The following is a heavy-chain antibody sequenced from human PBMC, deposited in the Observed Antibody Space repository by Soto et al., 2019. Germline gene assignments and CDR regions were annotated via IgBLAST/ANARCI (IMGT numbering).Heavy chain of an antibody. J-gene: IGHJ4*02. D-gene: IGHD1-7*01. V-gene: IGHV3-74*01. CDR1: GFTFIDSL. CDR3: TRAGNYRFDY. CDR2: INSDGTTI. Sequence: GGSLRLSWAASGFTFIDSLVHWVRQAPGKGPVWVSRINSDGTTINSADSVKGRFTISRDNAKNTLYLQMDSLRAEDTAVYYCTRAGNYRFDYWGQGTLVTVSS.